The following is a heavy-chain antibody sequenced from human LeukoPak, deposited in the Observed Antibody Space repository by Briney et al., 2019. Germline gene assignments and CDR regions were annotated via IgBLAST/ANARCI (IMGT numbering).Heavy chain of an antibody. J-gene: IGHJ5*02. CDR3: ARDRQYCTNGVCPTGWFDP. V-gene: IGHV1-69*13. CDR2: IIPIFGIA. Sequence: ASVKVSCKASGGTFISYTISWVRQAPGQGLEWMGKIIPIFGIANNAQKFQGSVTITADESTSTAYMELSSLRSEDTAVYYCARDRQYCTNGVCPTGWFDPWGQGTLVTVSS. D-gene: IGHD2-8*01. CDR1: GGTFISYT.